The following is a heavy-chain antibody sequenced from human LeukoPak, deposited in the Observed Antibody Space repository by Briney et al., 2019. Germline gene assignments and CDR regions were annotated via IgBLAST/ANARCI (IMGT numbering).Heavy chain of an antibody. CDR3: ARYYYDFWSATEERNWFDP. CDR2: ISAYNGNT. V-gene: IGHV1-18*01. Sequence: ASVKVSCKASGYTLTSYGISWVRQAPGQGLEWMGWISAYNGNTNYAQKLQGRVTMTTDTSTSTAYMELRSLRSDDTAVYYCARYYYDFWSATEERNWFDPWGQGTLVTVSS. J-gene: IGHJ5*02. CDR1: GYTLTSYG. D-gene: IGHD3-3*01.